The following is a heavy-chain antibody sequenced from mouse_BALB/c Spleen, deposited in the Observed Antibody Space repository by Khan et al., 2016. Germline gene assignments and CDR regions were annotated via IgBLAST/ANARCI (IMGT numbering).Heavy chain of an antibody. V-gene: IGHV14-1*02. D-gene: IGHD1-2*01. CDR2: IDPEKGKT. J-gene: IGHJ2*01. CDR1: GFNIKDYY. Sequence: VQLKESGAELVRPGALVKLSCKASGFNIKDYYMHGGKQRPEQGLEWIGWIDPEKGKTIYDPKFQGKASLKAEKSSKTAYLQLSSLPSEDTAVYYCARSTATYFDYWGQGTTLTVSS. CDR3: ARSTATYFDY.